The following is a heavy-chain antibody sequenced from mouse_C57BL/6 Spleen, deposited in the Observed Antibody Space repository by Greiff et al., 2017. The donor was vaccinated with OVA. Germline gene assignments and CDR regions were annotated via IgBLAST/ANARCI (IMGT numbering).Heavy chain of an antibody. CDR3: ARYPLYYGSSHCYFDV. J-gene: IGHJ1*03. Sequence: QVQLQQSGAELARPGASVKLSCKASGYTFTSYGISWVKQRTGQGLEWIGEIYPRSGNTYYNEKFKGKATLTADKSPSTAYMELRSLTSEDSAVYFCARYPLYYGSSHCYFDVWGTGTTVTVSS. CDR2: IYPRSGNT. CDR1: GYTFTSYG. V-gene: IGHV1-81*01. D-gene: IGHD1-1*01.